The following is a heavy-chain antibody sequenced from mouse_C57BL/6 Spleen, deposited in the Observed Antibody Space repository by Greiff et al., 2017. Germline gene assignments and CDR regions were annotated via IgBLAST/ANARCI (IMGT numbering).Heavy chain of an antibody. CDR3: ARSSTVVASDY. CDR1: GYAFSSSW. Sequence: QVQLQQSGPELVKPGASVKISCKASGYAFSSSWMNWVKQRPGKGLEWIGRMYPGDGDTNYNGKFKGKATLTADKSSSTAYMQLSSLTSEDSAVYFCARSSTVVASDYWGQGTTLTVSS. J-gene: IGHJ2*01. D-gene: IGHD1-1*01. V-gene: IGHV1-82*01. CDR2: MYPGDGDT.